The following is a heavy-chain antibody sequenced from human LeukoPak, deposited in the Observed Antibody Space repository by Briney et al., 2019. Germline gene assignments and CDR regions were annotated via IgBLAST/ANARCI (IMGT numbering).Heavy chain of an antibody. CDR1: GFTVSSNS. Sequence: GGSLRLSCTVSGFTVSSNSMSWVRQAPGKGLEWVSAISGNGGYTYYADSVKGRFTISRDNAKNSLYLQMNSLRDEDTAVYYCARGSEYYDSSGYYSLAFDIWGQGTMVTVSS. D-gene: IGHD3-22*01. V-gene: IGHV3-21*04. CDR2: ISGNGGYT. CDR3: ARGSEYYDSSGYYSLAFDI. J-gene: IGHJ3*02.